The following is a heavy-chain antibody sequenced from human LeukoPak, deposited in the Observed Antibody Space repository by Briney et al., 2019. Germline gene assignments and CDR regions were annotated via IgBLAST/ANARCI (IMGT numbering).Heavy chain of an antibody. D-gene: IGHD6-6*01. Sequence: PGGSLRLSCAASGFTFSSYWMHWVRQAPGKGLAWVSRINSDGSRTIYADSVKGRFTISRDNAKNTLYLQMNSLRAEDTAVYYCARGAARLGSDYWGQGTLVTVSS. J-gene: IGHJ4*02. CDR3: ARGAARLGSDY. CDR1: GFTFSSYW. CDR2: INSDGSRT. V-gene: IGHV3-74*01.